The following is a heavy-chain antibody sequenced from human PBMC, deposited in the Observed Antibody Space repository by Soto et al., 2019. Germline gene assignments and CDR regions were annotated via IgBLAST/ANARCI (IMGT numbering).Heavy chain of an antibody. CDR3: ARLDYSNVSSTYYYYIDA. CDR2: MYFSGNN. V-gene: IGHV4-39*01. Sequence: QLLLQESGPGLVKPSETLSLTCTVSGGSVRSSRYHWGWIRQPPGKGLEWIGSMYFSGNNYYNPSHNGRVTVSADASTNQFSLELRSATAADTAVYYCARLDYSNVSSTYYYYIDAWGKGTTVSVSS. CDR1: GGSVRSSRYH. D-gene: IGHD4-4*01. J-gene: IGHJ6*03.